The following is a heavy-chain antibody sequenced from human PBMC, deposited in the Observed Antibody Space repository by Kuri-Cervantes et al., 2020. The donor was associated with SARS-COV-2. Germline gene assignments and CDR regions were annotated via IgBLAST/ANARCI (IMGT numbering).Heavy chain of an antibody. J-gene: IGHJ6*02. CDR1: GYSISSGYY. CDR3: ARVRSYYYGMDV. CDR2: INHSGST. Sequence: SETLSLTCAVSGYSISSGYYWGWIRQPPGKGLEWIGEINHSGSTNYNPSLKSRVTISVDTSKNQFSLKLSSVTAADTAVYYCARVRSYYYGMDVWGQGTTVTVSS. V-gene: IGHV4-38-2*01. D-gene: IGHD1-14*01.